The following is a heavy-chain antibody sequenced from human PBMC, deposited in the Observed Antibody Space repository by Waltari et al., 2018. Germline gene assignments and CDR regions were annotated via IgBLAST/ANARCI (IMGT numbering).Heavy chain of an antibody. CDR2: VNPDTANA. V-gene: IGHV1-2*07. CDR3: VRDRTTVAARPGDY. CDR1: GYIFINYY. J-gene: IGHJ4*02. D-gene: IGHD6-6*01. Sequence: QVVLVQSGAEVKKPGASVKVSCKASGYIFINYYLHWVRQAPGQGPEWMLWVNPDTANANYAHKFLGRVTMTWDTSSNTAFMDLSDLKSDDTAVYYCVRDRTTVAARPGDYWGQGTLVTVSS.